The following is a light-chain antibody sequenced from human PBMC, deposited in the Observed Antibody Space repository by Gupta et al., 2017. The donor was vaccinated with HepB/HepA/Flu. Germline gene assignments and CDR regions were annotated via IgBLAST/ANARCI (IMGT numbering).Light chain of an antibody. V-gene: IGKV1-5*03. Sequence: DIQMTQSPSTLSASVGDRVTITCRASQSISSWLAWYQQQPGKAPKLLLYRASTLESGVPSRFSGSGSGTEFTLTISSLQPDDFATYYCQQYKSYPLTFGGGTKVEIK. CDR2: RAS. CDR3: QQYKSYPLT. CDR1: QSISSW. J-gene: IGKJ4*01.